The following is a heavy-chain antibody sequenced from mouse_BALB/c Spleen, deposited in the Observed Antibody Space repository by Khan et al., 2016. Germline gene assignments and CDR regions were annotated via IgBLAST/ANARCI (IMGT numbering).Heavy chain of an antibody. CDR2: ISPSGST. J-gene: IGHJ4*01. V-gene: IGHV3-8*02. Sequence: EVQLQESGPSLVKLSQTLSLTCSVTGDSITSGYWNWIRKFPGNKLEYMGYISPSGSTYYNPSLKRRISITRDTSKNQYYLQLNSVTTEDTATDYCARYDGSTYVGGMDYWGQGTSVTVSS. CDR3: ARYDGSTYVGGMDY. CDR1: GDSITSGY. D-gene: IGHD1-1*01.